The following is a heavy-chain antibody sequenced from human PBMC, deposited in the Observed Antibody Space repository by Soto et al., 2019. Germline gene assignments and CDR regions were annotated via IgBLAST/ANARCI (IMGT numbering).Heavy chain of an antibody. V-gene: IGHV4-59*01. CDR1: GGSISSYY. D-gene: IGHD3-10*01. CDR2: IYYSGST. CDR3: ARAPGVLLWFGQIDY. J-gene: IGHJ4*02. Sequence: SETLSLTCTVSGGSISSYYWSWIRQPPGKGLEWIGYIYYSGSTNYNPSLTGRVTIAVDTSKNQFSLKLSSVTAVDTAVYYCARAPGVLLWFGQIDYWGQGTLVTVSS.